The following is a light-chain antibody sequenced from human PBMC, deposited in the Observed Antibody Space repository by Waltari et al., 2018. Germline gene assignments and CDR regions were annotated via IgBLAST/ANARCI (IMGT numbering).Light chain of an antibody. CDR3: STWDDSLNNLV. CDR2: SNH. V-gene: IGLV1-44*01. CDR1: SSNTGRRT. Sequence: QSVLTQPPSVSGTPGQRVTISCSGISSNTGRRTMNWYRQLPGTAPKLLIFSNHLLPAGVPDRLSASKSGTSASLIISGLQSEDEGTYYCSTWDDSLNNLVFGGGTKLTVL. J-gene: IGLJ2*01.